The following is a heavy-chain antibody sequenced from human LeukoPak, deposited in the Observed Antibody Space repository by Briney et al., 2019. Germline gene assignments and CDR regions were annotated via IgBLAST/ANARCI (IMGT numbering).Heavy chain of an antibody. Sequence: PGGSLRLSCAASGFAFSEYYMSWIRQAPGKGLEWVSYISSSGSTIYYADSVKGRFTVSRDNAKHSLYLQMNSLRAEDTAVYYCARTGGITGTNDAFDICGQGTMVTVSS. D-gene: IGHD1-7*01. CDR3: ARTGGITGTNDAFDI. CDR1: GFAFSEYY. CDR2: ISSSGSTI. V-gene: IGHV3-11*04. J-gene: IGHJ3*02.